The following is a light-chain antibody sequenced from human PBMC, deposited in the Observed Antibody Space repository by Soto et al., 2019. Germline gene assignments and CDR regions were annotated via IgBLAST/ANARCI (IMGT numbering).Light chain of an antibody. CDR1: QSVSNN. CDR3: QQYNEWPRT. V-gene: IGKV3-15*01. CDR2: AAS. J-gene: IGKJ1*01. Sequence: EIVMTQSPATLSVSPGERATLSCRASQSVSNNLAWYLHKPGQAPRLVLYAASSRATGIPQRFSGSGYGTGFTLTISSLQSEDFAIYYCQQYNEWPRTFGQGTKVEIK.